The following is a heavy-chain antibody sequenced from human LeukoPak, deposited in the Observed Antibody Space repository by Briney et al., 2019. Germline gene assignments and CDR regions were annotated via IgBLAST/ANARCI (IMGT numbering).Heavy chain of an antibody. Sequence: PGGSLRLSCAASGFTFSTYWMHWVRQAPGKGLVWVSRISSDGSSTSDADSVQGRFTISRDNAKNTLYLQMNSLRAEDTAVYYCARAGRVSMVRGLSGYYYSYMDVWGKGTTVTVSS. J-gene: IGHJ6*03. D-gene: IGHD3-10*01. V-gene: IGHV3-74*01. CDR1: GFTFSTYW. CDR2: ISSDGSST. CDR3: ARAGRVSMVRGLSGYYYSYMDV.